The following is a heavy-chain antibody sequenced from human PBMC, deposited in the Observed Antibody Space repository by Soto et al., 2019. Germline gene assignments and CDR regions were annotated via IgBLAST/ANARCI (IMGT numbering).Heavy chain of an antibody. CDR3: ARDRGPDEILEGWFDP. J-gene: IGHJ5*02. CDR2: INPSGGST. Sequence: GASVKVSCKASGYTFTSYYMHWVRQAPGQGLEWMGIINPSGGSTSYAQKFQGRLTMTRDTSTSTVYMELSSLRSEDTAVYYCARDRGPDEILEGWFDPWGQGTLVTVSS. V-gene: IGHV1-46*01. CDR1: GYTFTSYY.